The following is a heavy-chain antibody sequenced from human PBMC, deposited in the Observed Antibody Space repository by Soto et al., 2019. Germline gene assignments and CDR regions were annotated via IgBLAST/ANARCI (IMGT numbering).Heavy chain of an antibody. D-gene: IGHD6-6*01. CDR1: GYTFTSYD. V-gene: IGHV1-8*01. CDR3: ARAGIAARPYGMDV. Sequence: ASVKVSCKASGYTFTSYDINWVRQATGQGLEWMGWMNPNSGNTGYAQKFQGRVTMTRNTSISTPYMELSSLRSEDTAVYYCARAGIAARPYGMDVWGQGTTVTVSS. CDR2: MNPNSGNT. J-gene: IGHJ6*02.